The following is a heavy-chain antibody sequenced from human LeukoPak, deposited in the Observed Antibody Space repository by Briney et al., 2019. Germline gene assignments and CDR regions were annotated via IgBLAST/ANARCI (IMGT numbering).Heavy chain of an antibody. CDR1: GYTFTGYY. D-gene: IGHD3-3*01. V-gene: IGHV1-2*02. CDR2: INPNSGGT. Sequence: GASVKVSCKASGYTFTGYYMHWVRQAPGQGLEWMGWINPNSGGTNYAQKFQGRVTMTRDTSISTAYMELSRLRSGDTAVYYCARSGQTYYDFWGDTSRTGSDCYYYMDVWGKGTTVTVSS. CDR3: ARSGQTYYDFWGDTSRTGSDCYYYMDV. J-gene: IGHJ6*03.